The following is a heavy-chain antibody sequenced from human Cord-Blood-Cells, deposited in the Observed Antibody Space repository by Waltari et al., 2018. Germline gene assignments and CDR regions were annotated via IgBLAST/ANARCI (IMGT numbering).Heavy chain of an antibody. CDR1: GYTFTGSY. CDR2: INPNSGGT. Sequence: QVQLVQSGAEVTQPGASVKVSCKPSGYTFTGSYIPWGRQAPGQGLEWMGWINPNSGGTNDAQKFQGRVTMTRDTSISTAYMELSRLRSDDTAVYYCATIFEDSSSSKDYWGQGTLVTVSS. V-gene: IGHV1-2*02. D-gene: IGHD6-6*01. CDR3: ATIFEDSSSSKDY. J-gene: IGHJ4*02.